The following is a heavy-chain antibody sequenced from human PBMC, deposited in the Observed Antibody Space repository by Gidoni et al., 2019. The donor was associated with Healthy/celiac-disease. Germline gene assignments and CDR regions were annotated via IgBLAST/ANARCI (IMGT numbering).Heavy chain of an antibody. CDR3: ARGRYSSGWYRAHTFDY. CDR2: INHSGST. Sequence: KGLEWIGEINHSGSTNYNPSLKSRVTISVDTSKNQFSLKLSSVTAADTAVYYCARGRYSSGWYRAHTFDYWGQGTLVIVSS. D-gene: IGHD6-19*01. J-gene: IGHJ4*02. V-gene: IGHV4-34*01.